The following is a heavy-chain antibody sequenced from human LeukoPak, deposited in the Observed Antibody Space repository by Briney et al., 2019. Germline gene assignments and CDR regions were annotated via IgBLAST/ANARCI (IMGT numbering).Heavy chain of an antibody. D-gene: IGHD3-10*01. J-gene: IGHJ6*03. Sequence: GGSLRLSCAASGFTFDDYTMHWVRQAPGKGLEWVSLISWDGGSTYYADSVKGRFTISRDNSKNTLYLQMNSPRAEDTAVYYCAKSYGSGIYYYYMDVWGKGTTVTVSS. CDR3: AKSYGSGIYYYYMDV. CDR2: ISWDGGST. CDR1: GFTFDDYT. V-gene: IGHV3-43*01.